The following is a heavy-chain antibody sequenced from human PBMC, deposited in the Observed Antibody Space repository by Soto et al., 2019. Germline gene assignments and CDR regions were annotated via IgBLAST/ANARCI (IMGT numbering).Heavy chain of an antibody. J-gene: IGHJ5*02. Sequence: SETLSLTCSFSGDSVTSHYLTWIRQSPGKGLEWIGSMYSGGNTYYNPSLKSRVTVSVDTSKNHFSLKLTSVTAADTAMYYCARQPYDSTGYYYGAWGQGTLVTVSS. CDR2: MYSGGNT. D-gene: IGHD3-22*01. CDR3: ARQPYDSTGYYYGA. CDR1: GDSVTSHY. V-gene: IGHV4-59*08.